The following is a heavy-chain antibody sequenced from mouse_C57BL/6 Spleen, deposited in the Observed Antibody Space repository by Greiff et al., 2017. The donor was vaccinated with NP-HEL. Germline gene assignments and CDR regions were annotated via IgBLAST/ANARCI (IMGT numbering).Heavy chain of an antibody. J-gene: IGHJ4*01. D-gene: IGHD1-1*01. CDR1: GFSFNTYA. V-gene: IGHV10-1*01. CDR2: IRSKSNNYAT. CDR3: VRQDGNTGAMDY. Sequence: EVQVVESGGGLVQPKGSLKLSCAASGFSFNTYAMNWVRQAPGKGLEWVARIRSKSNNYATYYADSVKDRFTISRDDSESMLYLQMNNLKTEDTAMYYCVRQDGNTGAMDYWGQGTSVTVSS.